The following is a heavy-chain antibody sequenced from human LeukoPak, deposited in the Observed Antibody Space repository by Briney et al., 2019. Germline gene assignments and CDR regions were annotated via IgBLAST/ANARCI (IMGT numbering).Heavy chain of an antibody. V-gene: IGHV3-23*01. J-gene: IGHJ4*02. D-gene: IGHD4-17*01. CDR2: ISGSGGTT. CDR3: AKTDGDYVSDY. Sequence: GGSLRLSCAASGFTFSSYAMRWVRQARGKGLEWVSAISGSGGTTYYADSVKRRFTISRDNSKNTLYLQMNSLRAEDTAVYYCAKTDGDYVSDYWGQGTLVTVSS. CDR1: GFTFSSYA.